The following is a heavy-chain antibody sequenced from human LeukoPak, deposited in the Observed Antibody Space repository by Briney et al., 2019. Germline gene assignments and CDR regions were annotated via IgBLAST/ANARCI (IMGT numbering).Heavy chain of an antibody. CDR1: GFSFSNYG. J-gene: IGHJ4*02. D-gene: IGHD4-17*01. CDR2: IWHDGSRA. V-gene: IGHV3-33*06. Sequence: GRSLRLSCAASGFSFSNYGFHWVSQTPGKGLEWVAVIWHDGSRAYYSDSVKGRFTISRDNAKNTVYLQMDSLRVEDTAIYYCAKDNDAYGDSYFDSWGQGTLVTVSS. CDR3: AKDNDAYGDSYFDS.